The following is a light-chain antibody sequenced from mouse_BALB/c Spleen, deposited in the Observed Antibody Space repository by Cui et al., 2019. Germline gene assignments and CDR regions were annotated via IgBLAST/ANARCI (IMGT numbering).Light chain of an antibody. CDR1: SSVSY. J-gene: IGKJ1*01. Sequence: QIVLTQSPALMSASPGEKVTMTCSASSSVSYMYWYQQKPRSSPKPWIYLTSNLAAGVPARFSGSGSGTSYSLTISSMEAEDAATYYCQQWSSKTFGGSTKLEIK. CDR2: LTS. V-gene: IGKV4-68*01. CDR3: QQWSSKT.